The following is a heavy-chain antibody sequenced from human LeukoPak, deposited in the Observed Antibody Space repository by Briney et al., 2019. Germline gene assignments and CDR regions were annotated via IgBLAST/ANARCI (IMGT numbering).Heavy chain of an antibody. V-gene: IGHV1-18*01. J-gene: IGHJ4*02. Sequence: ASVKVSCKASGYTFTSYGISWVRQAPGQGLEWMGWISAYNGNTNYAQKLQGRVTMTTDTSTSTAYMELRSLRSEDTAVYYCASSRLRLGDFEYWGQGTLVTVSS. CDR2: ISAYNGNT. D-gene: IGHD5-12*01. CDR3: ASSRLRLGDFEY. CDR1: GYTFTSYG.